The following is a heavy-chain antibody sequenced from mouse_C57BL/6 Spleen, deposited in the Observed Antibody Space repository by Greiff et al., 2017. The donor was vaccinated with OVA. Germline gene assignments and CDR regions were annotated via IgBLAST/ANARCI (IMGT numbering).Heavy chain of an antibody. CDR3: ARTIYYYGSSPFAY. CDR2: IYPGDGDT. CDR1: GYAFSSSW. V-gene: IGHV1-82*01. D-gene: IGHD1-1*01. Sequence: QVQLQQSGPELVKPGASVKISCKASGYAFSSSWMYWVKQRPGQGLEWIGRIYPGDGDTNYNGKFKGKATLTADKSSSTAYMQLSSLTSEDSAVYFCARTIYYYGSSPFAYWGQGTLVTVSA. J-gene: IGHJ3*01.